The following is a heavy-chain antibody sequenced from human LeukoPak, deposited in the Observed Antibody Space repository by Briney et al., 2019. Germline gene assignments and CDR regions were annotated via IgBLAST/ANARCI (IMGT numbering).Heavy chain of an antibody. V-gene: IGHV4-4*07. CDR2: IYPNGAI. CDR3: AREYGDQGTRNFDY. J-gene: IGHJ4*02. Sequence: SETLSLTCTVSGASISTYFWTWIRQPAGKGLEWIGGIYPNGAINYNPSLKSRVTMSVDTSKNQLSLKLISVTAADTAVYYCAREYGDQGTRNFDYWGQGGLVTVSS. D-gene: IGHD4-17*01. CDR1: GASISTYF.